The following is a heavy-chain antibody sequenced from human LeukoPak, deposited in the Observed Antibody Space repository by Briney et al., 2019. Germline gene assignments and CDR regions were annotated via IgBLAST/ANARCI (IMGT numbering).Heavy chain of an antibody. CDR1: AFTVSSNY. Sequence: GGSLRLSCADSAFTVSSNYMSWVRQAPGKGLEWVSVIYSGGSTYYADSVKGRFTISRDNSKNTLYLQMNSLRAEDTAVYYCARVPNYYDSSLDYWGQGTLVTVSS. CDR2: IYSGGST. CDR3: ARVPNYYDSSLDY. J-gene: IGHJ4*02. V-gene: IGHV3-66*01. D-gene: IGHD3-22*01.